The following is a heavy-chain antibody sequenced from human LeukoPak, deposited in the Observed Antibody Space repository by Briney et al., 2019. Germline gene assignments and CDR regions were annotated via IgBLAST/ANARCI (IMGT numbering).Heavy chain of an antibody. J-gene: IGHJ4*02. CDR1: GGSFSGYY. Sequence: SETLSLTCAVYGGSFSGYYWSWIRQPPGKGLEWIGEINHSGSTNYNPSLKSRVTISVDTSKNQLSLKLSSVTAADTAVYYCARAPPFYDFWSGYPAYYFDYWGQGTLVTVSS. V-gene: IGHV4-34*01. CDR2: INHSGST. D-gene: IGHD3-3*01. CDR3: ARAPPFYDFWSGYPAYYFDY.